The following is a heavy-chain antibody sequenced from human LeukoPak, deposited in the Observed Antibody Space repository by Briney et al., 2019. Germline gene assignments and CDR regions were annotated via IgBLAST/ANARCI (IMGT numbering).Heavy chain of an antibody. CDR3: ARDLWFGELSDYYGMDV. D-gene: IGHD3-10*01. CDR2: INPNSGGT. CDR1: GYTFTGYY. V-gene: IGHV1-2*02. Sequence: GASVKVSCKASGYTFTGYYMHWVRQPPGQGLEWMGWINPNSGGTNYAQKFQGRVTMTRDTSISTAYMELSRLRSDDTAVYYCARDLWFGELSDYYGMDVWGQGTTVTVSS. J-gene: IGHJ6*02.